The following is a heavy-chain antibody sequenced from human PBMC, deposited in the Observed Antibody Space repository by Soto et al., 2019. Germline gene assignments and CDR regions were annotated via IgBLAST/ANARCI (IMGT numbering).Heavy chain of an antibody. V-gene: IGHV3-30-3*01. CDR1: GFTFSSYA. D-gene: IGHD1-26*01. CDR2: ISYDGSNK. Sequence: QVQLVESGGGVVQPGRSLRLSCAASGFTFSSYAMHWVRQAPGKGLEWVAVISYDGSNKYYADSVKGRFTISRDNSKNTLYLQMSSLRAEDTAVYYCASNEWEPLAYYYGMDVWGQGTTVTVSS. CDR3: ASNEWEPLAYYYGMDV. J-gene: IGHJ6*02.